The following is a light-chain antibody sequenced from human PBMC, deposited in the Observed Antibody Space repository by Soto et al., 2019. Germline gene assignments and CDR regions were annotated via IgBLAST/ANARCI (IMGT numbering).Light chain of an antibody. V-gene: IGLV1-44*01. CDR1: SSNIGSHT. CDR2: SNN. J-gene: IGLJ2*01. CDR3: AAWDDSLNGRVV. Sequence: QPVLTQPPSASGTPGQRVTISCSGSSSNIGSHTVNWYQQLPGTAPKLLIYSNNQRPSGVPDRFSGSKSGTSASLAISRLQSEDEADYYCAAWDDSLNGRVVFGGGTKLTV.